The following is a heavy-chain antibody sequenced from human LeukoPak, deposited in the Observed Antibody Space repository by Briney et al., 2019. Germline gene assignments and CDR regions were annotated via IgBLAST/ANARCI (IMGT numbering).Heavy chain of an antibody. CDR3: TRTVATIGYFHY. Sequence: SETLSLTCTVSGGSISSYYWSWIRQPPGKGLEWIGYIYYSGSTNYNPSLKSRVTISVDTSKNQLSLKLSSVTAADTAVYYCTRTVATIGYFHYWGQGTLVTVSS. CDR2: IYYSGST. CDR1: GGSISSYY. J-gene: IGHJ4*02. D-gene: IGHD5-12*01. V-gene: IGHV4-59*01.